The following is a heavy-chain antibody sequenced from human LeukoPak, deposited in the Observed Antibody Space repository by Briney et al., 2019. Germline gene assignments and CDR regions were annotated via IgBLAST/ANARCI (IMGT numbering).Heavy chain of an antibody. CDR1: GFTFSSYS. CDR2: ISSSSSTI. Sequence: GGSLRLSCAASGFTFSSYSMNWVRQAPGKGLEWASYISSSSSTIYYADSVKGRFTISRDNAKNSLYLQMNSLRAEDTAVYYCARGDSVVTARFDYWGQGTLVTVSS. CDR3: ARGDSVVTARFDY. D-gene: IGHD2-21*02. V-gene: IGHV3-48*04. J-gene: IGHJ4*02.